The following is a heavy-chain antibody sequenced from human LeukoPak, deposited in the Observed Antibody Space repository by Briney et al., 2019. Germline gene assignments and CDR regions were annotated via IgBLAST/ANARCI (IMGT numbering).Heavy chain of an antibody. Sequence: SETLSLTCTVSGGSISSSRYYWGWIRQPPGKGLEWIGYIYDSGSTYYKSSLKSRATISVDTSMNQLSMNLSSVTAADTAVYYCARGRMVRGIRLSWFDAWGQGTLVTVSS. CDR3: ARGRMVRGIRLSWFDA. D-gene: IGHD3-10*01. J-gene: IGHJ5*02. CDR2: IYDSGST. CDR1: GGSISSSRYY. V-gene: IGHV4-31*03.